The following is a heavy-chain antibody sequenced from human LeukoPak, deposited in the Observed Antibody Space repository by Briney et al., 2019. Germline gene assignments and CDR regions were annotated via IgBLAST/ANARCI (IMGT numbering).Heavy chain of an antibody. CDR3: ARGPLEYCSGGTCYSGRNWFDP. CDR1: GYILTDYY. J-gene: IGHJ5*02. CDR2: INPNSGDT. D-gene: IGHD2-15*01. V-gene: IGHV1-2*02. Sequence: ASVKVSCKASGYILTDYYIHWVPQAPGQGLEWMGWINPNSGDTNYAQKFQGRVTMTRDTSISTVYMELRRLRYDDTAAYYCARGPLEYCSGGTCYSGRNWFDPWGQGTLVTVSS.